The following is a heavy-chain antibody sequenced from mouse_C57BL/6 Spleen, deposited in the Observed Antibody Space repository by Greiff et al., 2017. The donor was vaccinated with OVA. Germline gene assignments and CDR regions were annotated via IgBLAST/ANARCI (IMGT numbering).Heavy chain of an antibody. CDR2: IDPSDSET. D-gene: IGHD4-1*01. J-gene: IGHJ3*01. Sequence: QVQLKQPGAELVRPGSSVKLSCKASGYTFTSYWMHWVKQRPIQGLEWIGNIDPSDSETNYNQKFKDKATVTVDKSSSTAYMQLSSLTSEDSAVYSCASIWDRFAYWGQGTLVTVSA. CDR3: ASIWDRFAY. CDR1: GYTFTSYW. V-gene: IGHV1-52*01.